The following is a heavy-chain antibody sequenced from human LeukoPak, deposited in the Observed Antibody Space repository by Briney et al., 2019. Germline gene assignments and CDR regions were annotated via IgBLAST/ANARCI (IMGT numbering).Heavy chain of an antibody. J-gene: IGHJ6*03. Sequence: GGSLRLSCAASGFTFSSYGMHWVRQAPGKGLEWVAFGRFTISRDNSKNTLYLQMKSLRAEDTAVYYCAKAEGAYSYYYMDVWGKGTTVTISS. CDR1: GFTFSSYG. CDR3: AKAEGAYSYYYMDV. V-gene: IGHV3-30*02.